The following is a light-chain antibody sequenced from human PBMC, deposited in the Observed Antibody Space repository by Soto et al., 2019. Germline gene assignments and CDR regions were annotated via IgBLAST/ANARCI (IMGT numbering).Light chain of an antibody. CDR2: AAS. Sequence: EIVLTQSPATLSVSPRESGTLSCRASQSVISDLAWYQQKPGQAPRLLIYAASTRATAIPARFSGSGSGTEFTLTISSLQSEDFAVYYCQQYSNRPLTFGGGTKVEMK. CDR3: QQYSNRPLT. J-gene: IGKJ4*02. CDR1: QSVISD. V-gene: IGKV3-15*01.